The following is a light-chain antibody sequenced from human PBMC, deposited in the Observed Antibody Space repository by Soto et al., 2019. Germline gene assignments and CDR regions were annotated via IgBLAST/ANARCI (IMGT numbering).Light chain of an antibody. CDR2: DAS. V-gene: IGKV3-11*01. CDR1: QSASTN. CDR3: LQRSHWPPACT. J-gene: IGKJ1*01. Sequence: ETVLTQSPATLSLSPGERATLSCRASQSASTNLAWYQQKPGQAPRLLIYDASNRATGIPARFSGSGSETDFTLTISSREPEDFAVYYCLQRSHWPPACTFGQGTQVEIK.